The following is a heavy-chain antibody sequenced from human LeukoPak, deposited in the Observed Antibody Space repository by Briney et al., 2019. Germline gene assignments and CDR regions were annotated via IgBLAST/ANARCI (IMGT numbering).Heavy chain of an antibody. D-gene: IGHD3-9*01. CDR3: AREVWFRTDV. Sequence: GGSLRLSCAASGFTVSSNYMSWVRQAPGKGPERISKITPGSDFTDYADSVRGRFTVSRDNAKNSLYLQMNSLRADDTAVYYCAREVWFRTDVWGQGTTVTVSS. V-gene: IGHV3-11*05. CDR2: ITPGSDFT. J-gene: IGHJ6*02. CDR1: GFTVSSNY.